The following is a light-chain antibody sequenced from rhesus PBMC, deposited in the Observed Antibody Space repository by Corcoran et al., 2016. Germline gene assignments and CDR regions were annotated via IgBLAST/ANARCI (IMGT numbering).Light chain of an antibody. CDR3: QKYSSSPPT. V-gene: IGKV3-53*01. CDR2: GAS. J-gene: IGKJ1*01. CDR1: QSVSSN. Sequence: HVILTQSPATLSLSPGERATLSCRASQSVSSNLAWYQQTPGQAPRLHIYGASSRATGIPGRFSGSGAGTEFILTISSLEPEDFGVYYCQKYSSSPPTFGQGTKVEIK.